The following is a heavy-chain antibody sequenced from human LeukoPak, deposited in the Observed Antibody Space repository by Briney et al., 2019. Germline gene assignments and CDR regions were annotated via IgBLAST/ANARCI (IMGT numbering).Heavy chain of an antibody. Sequence: SETLSLTCTVSGGSISSSNYYWGWIRQPPGKGLEWIGNIDYNEITNYNPSLKSRVTISVDTSKNQFSLKLSSVTAADTAVYYCARAHSGWINWYFDLWGRGTLVTVSS. CDR2: IDYNEIT. CDR1: GGSISSSNYY. V-gene: IGHV4-39*07. J-gene: IGHJ2*01. CDR3: ARAHSGWINWYFDL. D-gene: IGHD6-19*01.